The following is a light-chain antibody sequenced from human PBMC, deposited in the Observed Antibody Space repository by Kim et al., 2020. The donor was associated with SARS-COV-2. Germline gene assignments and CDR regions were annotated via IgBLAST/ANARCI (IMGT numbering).Light chain of an antibody. CDR2: QDS. J-gene: IGLJ2*01. CDR3: QAWDSSTAVV. CDR1: KLGNKY. V-gene: IGLV3-1*01. Sequence: VSPGQTASITCSGDKLGNKYTSWYQQKPGQSPGLVMYQDSKRPSGIPERFSGSNSGNTATLTISGTQAIDEADYYCQAWDSSTAVVFGGGTQLTVL.